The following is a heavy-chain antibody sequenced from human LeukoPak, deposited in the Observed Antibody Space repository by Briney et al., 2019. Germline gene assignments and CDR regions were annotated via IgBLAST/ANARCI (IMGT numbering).Heavy chain of an antibody. V-gene: IGHV4-4*09. Sequence: SETLSLTXTXSGDSISSYYWSWIRQPPGKGLEWIGYIHTGGGTSYIPSLKGRVTISIDTSKNQFSLKLSSVTAADSAVYYCARLTRLSTSPDRYYLDYWGQGTLVTVSS. CDR3: ARLTRLSTSPDRYYLDY. CDR2: IHTGGGT. J-gene: IGHJ4*02. D-gene: IGHD6-6*01. CDR1: GDSISSYY.